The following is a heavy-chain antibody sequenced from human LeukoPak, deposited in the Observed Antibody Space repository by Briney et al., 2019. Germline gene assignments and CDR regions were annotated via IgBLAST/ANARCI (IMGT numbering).Heavy chain of an antibody. J-gene: IGHJ5*02. CDR2: INHSGST. V-gene: IGHV4-34*01. Sequence: EPSETLSLTCAVYGGSFSGYYWSWIRQPPGKGLEWIGEINHSGSTNYNPSLKSRVTISVDTSKNQFSLKLSYVTAADTAVYYCARFIGSGWYGNWFDPWGQGTLVTVSS. CDR3: ARFIGSGWYGNWFDP. D-gene: IGHD6-19*01. CDR1: GGSFSGYY.